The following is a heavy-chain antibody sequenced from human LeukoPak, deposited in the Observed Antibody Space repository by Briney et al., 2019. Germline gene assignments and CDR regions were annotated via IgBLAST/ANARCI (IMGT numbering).Heavy chain of an antibody. V-gene: IGHV4-39*07. Sequence: SETLSLTCTGSGDSISSSSYFWGWIRQPPGKGLEWIGSIYYSGSTYYNPSLKSRVTISVDTSKNQFSLNLSSVTAADTAVYYCARSSYYYGADAFDIWGQGTMFNIFS. CDR2: IYYSGST. CDR1: GDSISSSSYF. D-gene: IGHD3-10*01. J-gene: IGHJ3*02. CDR3: ARSSYYYGADAFDI.